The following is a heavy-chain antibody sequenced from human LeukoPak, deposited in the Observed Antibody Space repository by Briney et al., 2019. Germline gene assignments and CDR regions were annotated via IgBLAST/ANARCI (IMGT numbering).Heavy chain of an antibody. J-gene: IGHJ6*03. CDR1: GGSFSGYY. V-gene: IGHV4-34*01. Sequence: PSETLSLTCAVYGGSFSGYYWSWIRQPPGKGLEWIGEINHSGSTNYNPSLKSRVTISVDTSKNQFSLKLSSVTAADTAVYYCARDTYGSGAYYMDVWGKGTTVTISS. CDR3: ARDTYGSGAYYMDV. D-gene: IGHD3-10*01. CDR2: INHSGST.